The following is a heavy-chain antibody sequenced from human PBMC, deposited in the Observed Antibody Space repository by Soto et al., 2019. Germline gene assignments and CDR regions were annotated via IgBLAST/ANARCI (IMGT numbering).Heavy chain of an antibody. Sequence: GASVKVSCKASGYTFTGYYMHWVRQAPGQGLEWMGWINPNSGGTNYAQKFQGWVTMTRDTSISTAYMELSRLRSDDTAVYYCARERDPNSSGGSLAPGYGMDVWGQGTTVTVSS. CDR3: ARERDPNSSGGSLAPGYGMDV. CDR1: GYTFTGYY. D-gene: IGHD2-15*01. J-gene: IGHJ6*02. V-gene: IGHV1-2*04. CDR2: INPNSGGT.